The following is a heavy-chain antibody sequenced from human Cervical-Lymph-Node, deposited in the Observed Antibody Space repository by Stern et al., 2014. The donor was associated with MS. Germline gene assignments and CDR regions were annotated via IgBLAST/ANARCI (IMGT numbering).Heavy chain of an antibody. D-gene: IGHD6-13*01. V-gene: IGHV5-51*03. CDR1: GSSFTTSW. CDR2: IYPADSDT. Sequence: EVQLVESGVEVKKPGESLKISCKVSGSSFTTSWIGWGRQMPGEGLESMGIIYPADSDTRYSPSFQGRVPVSADKSIRTAYLQWSSLRASDTAIYYCARVAATGTFFDHWGQGTLVTVSS. J-gene: IGHJ4*02. CDR3: ARVAATGTFFDH.